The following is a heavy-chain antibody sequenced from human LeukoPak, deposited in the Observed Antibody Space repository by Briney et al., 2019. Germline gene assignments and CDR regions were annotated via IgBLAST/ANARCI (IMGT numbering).Heavy chain of an antibody. CDR3: ARGYDSCGSRFDP. D-gene: IGHD3-22*01. CDR2: IHHSGTT. Sequence: PSETLSLTCAAFGGSFSGYYWSWIRQPPGQGLEWIGEIHHSGTTKYNPSLKSRVTISINTSKNQFSLRLASVTAADTAVYYCARGYDSCGSRFDPWGQGTLVTVSS. V-gene: IGHV4-34*01. J-gene: IGHJ5*02. CDR1: GGSFSGYY.